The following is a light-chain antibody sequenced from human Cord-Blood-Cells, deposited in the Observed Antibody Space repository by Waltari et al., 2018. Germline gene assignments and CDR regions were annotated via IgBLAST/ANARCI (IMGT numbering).Light chain of an antibody. J-gene: IGLJ2*01. CDR2: EVS. Sequence: QSALTQPPSASGSPGQSVTISCPGTSSDVGGYNYVSCYQQHPGKAPKLMIYEVSKRPSGVPDRFSGSKSGNTASLTVSGLQAEDEADYYCSSYAGSNNYVVFGGGTKLTVL. CDR1: SSDVGGYNY. V-gene: IGLV2-8*01. CDR3: SSYAGSNNYVV.